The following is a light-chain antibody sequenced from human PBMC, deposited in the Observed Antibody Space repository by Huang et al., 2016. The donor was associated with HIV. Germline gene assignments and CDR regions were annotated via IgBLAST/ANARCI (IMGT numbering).Light chain of an antibody. J-gene: IGKJ5*01. CDR3: QQYGSSSIT. CDR2: GAS. V-gene: IGKV3-20*01. Sequence: EIVLTQSPGTLSLSPGERASQRVSSSYLAWYQQKPGQAPRLLIDGASSRATGIPDRFSGSGSGTDFTLTISRLEPEDFAVYYCQQYGSSSITFGQGTRLEIK. CDR1: QRVSSSY.